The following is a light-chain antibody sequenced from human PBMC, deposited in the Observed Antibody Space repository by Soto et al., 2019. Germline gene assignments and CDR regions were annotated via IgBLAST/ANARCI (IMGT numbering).Light chain of an antibody. J-gene: IGLJ7*01. CDR3: CSYVHSRSFV. V-gene: IGLV2-23*02. CDR2: EVS. Sequence: QSVLTQPAAVSGSPGQSITISCTGTSSDIGAYTLVSWYQQYPGKAPRLIIYEVSKRPSGISNRFSASKSDNTDSLTISGLRAEDEALYRCCSYVHSRSFVFGGGTQLTVL. CDR1: SSDIGAYTL.